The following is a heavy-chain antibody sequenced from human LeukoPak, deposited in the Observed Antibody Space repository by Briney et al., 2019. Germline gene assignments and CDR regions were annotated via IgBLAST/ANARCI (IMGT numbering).Heavy chain of an antibody. CDR2: ISWNSGSI. CDR3: AKDMAPTQLTYYYYYYGMDV. J-gene: IGHJ6*02. CDR1: GFTFSSYA. V-gene: IGHV3-9*01. D-gene: IGHD2-2*01. Sequence: GGSLRLSCAASGFTFSSYAMHWVRQAPGKGLEWVSGISWNSGSIGYADSVKGRFTISRDNAKNSLYLQMNSLRAEDTALYYCAKDMAPTQLTYYYYYYGMDVWGQGTTVTVSS.